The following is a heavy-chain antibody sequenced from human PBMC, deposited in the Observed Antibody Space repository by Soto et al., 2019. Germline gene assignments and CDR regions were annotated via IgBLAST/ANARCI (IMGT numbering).Heavy chain of an antibody. V-gene: IGHV3-9*01. Sequence: EVQLVESGGGLVQPGRSLRLSCAASGFTFDDYAMHWVRQAPGKGLEWVSGISWNSGSIGYADSVKGRFTISRDNAKXXXXLQMNSLRAEDTALYYCAKDTESSYYYGSGSYDYWGQGTLVTVSS. J-gene: IGHJ4*02. CDR1: GFTFDDYA. D-gene: IGHD3-10*01. CDR3: AKDTESSYYYGSGSYDY. CDR2: ISWNSGSI.